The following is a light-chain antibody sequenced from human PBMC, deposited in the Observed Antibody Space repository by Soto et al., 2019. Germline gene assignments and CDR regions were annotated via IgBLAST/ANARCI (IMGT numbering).Light chain of an antibody. CDR1: QDINIY. CDR2: AAS. V-gene: IGKV1-39*01. Sequence: DIQMSHSPSSLFSSVVDIFTMTCRATQDINIYLNWYQQKPGKAPNLLIYAASSLQSGVPSRFSGSGSGTDFTLTISSLQPEDFATYYCQQSYSTPRTFGQGTKVDIK. CDR3: QQSYSTPRT. J-gene: IGKJ1*01.